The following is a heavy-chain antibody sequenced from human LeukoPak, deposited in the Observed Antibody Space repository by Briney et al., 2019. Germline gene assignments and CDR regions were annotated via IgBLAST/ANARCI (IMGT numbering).Heavy chain of an antibody. V-gene: IGHV4-59*01. CDR2: IYYSGST. CDR1: GGSISSYY. D-gene: IGHD3-3*01. Sequence: SETLSLTCTVSGGSISSYYWSWIRQPPGKGLEWIGYIYYSGSTNYNPSLKSRVTISVDTSKNQFSLMLSSVTAADTAVYYCARGHFGVAKGPFDYWGQGTLVTVSS. J-gene: IGHJ4*02. CDR3: ARGHFGVAKGPFDY.